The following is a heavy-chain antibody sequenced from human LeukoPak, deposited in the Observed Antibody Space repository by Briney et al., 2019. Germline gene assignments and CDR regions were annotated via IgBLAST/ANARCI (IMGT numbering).Heavy chain of an antibody. J-gene: IGHJ4*02. V-gene: IGHV4-38-2*01. CDR3: ARHGSVYGSNYFDY. CDR2: IYHSGST. Sequence: SETLSLTCAVSGYSISSGYYWGWIRQPPGKGLEWIGSIYHSGSTYYNPSLKSRVTISVDTSKNQFSLKLSSVTAADTAVYYCARHGSVYGSNYFDYWGQGTLVTVSS. D-gene: IGHD4-23*01. CDR1: GYSISSGYY.